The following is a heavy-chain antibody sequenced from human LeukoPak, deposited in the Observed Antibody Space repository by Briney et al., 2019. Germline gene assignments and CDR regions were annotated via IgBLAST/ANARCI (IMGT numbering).Heavy chain of an antibody. CDR3: AREGDYYYDSSGYYAFDI. D-gene: IGHD3-22*01. CDR2: ISYDGSNK. CDR1: GFTFSSYA. V-gene: IGHV3-30-3*01. J-gene: IGHJ3*02. Sequence: GRSLRLPCAASGFTFSSYAMHWVRQAPGKGLEWVAVISYDGSNKYYADSVKGRFTISRDNSKNTLYLQMNSLRAEDTAVYYCAREGDYYYDSSGYYAFDIWGQGTMVTVSS.